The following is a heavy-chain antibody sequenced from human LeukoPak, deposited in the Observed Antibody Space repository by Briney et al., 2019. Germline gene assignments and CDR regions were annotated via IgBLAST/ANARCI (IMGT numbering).Heavy chain of an antibody. Sequence: SETLSLTCTVSGGSINSCYWSWIRQPPGKGLEWIGYIYYSGSTNYSPSLKSRVTISVDTSKNQFSLKLSSVTAADTAVYYCASSGSFRQQLIKWGQGTLVTVSS. D-gene: IGHD6-13*01. CDR3: ASSGSFRQQLIK. J-gene: IGHJ4*02. V-gene: IGHV4-59*01. CDR1: GGSINSCY. CDR2: IYYSGST.